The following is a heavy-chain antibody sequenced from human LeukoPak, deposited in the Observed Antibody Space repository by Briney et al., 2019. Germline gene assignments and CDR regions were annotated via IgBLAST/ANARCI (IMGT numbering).Heavy chain of an antibody. CDR2: ISYDGSNK. J-gene: IGHJ3*02. D-gene: IGHD1-26*01. Sequence: PGGSLRLSCAASGFTFSSYAMHWVRQAPGKGLEWVAVISYDGSNKYYADSVKGRFTISRDNSKNTLYLQMNSLRAEDTAVYYCAKLLGGGADVDAFDIWGQGTMVTVSS. CDR3: AKLLGGGADVDAFDI. V-gene: IGHV3-30-3*02. CDR1: GFTFSSYA.